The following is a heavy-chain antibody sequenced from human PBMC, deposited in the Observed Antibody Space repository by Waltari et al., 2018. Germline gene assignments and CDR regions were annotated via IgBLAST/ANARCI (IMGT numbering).Heavy chain of an antibody. V-gene: IGHV4-38-2*02. D-gene: IGHD6-6*01. CDR1: GYSISSGYY. Sequence: QVQLQESGPGLVKPSETLSLTCAVSGYSISSGYYWGWIRQPPGKGLEWIGSIYHRGSTYYNPSLKSRVTISVDTSKNQFSLKLSSVTAADTAVYYCARDEGYSSSSGGYYYYGMDVWGQGTTVTVSS. CDR3: ARDEGYSSSSGGYYYYGMDV. J-gene: IGHJ6*02. CDR2: IYHRGST.